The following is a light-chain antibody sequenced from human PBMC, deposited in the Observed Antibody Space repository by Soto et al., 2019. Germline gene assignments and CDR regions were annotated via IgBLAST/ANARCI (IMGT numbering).Light chain of an antibody. V-gene: IGLV3-1*01. Sequence: SYELTQPPSVSVSPGQTASITCSGDKLGDKYASWYQQKAGHSPVLVIYQDVNRPSGIPERFSGSNSGNTATLTISGTQPLDEADYYCQAWGSSTARVVFGGGTKLTVL. CDR3: QAWGSSTARVV. J-gene: IGLJ2*01. CDR2: QDV. CDR1: KLGDKY.